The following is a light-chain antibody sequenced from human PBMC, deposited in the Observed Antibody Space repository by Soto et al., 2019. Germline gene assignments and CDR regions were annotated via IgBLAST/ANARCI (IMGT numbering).Light chain of an antibody. Sequence: QSALTQPASVSGSPGQSITISCTGTSSDIGAYNFVSWYQQPPGRAPKLLIYYVTNRPSGVSNRFSGSKSGHTASLTISGLQAEDEADYYCTSYTNNHTPFFGGGTQLTVL. CDR2: YVT. CDR1: SSDIGAYNF. V-gene: IGLV2-14*01. CDR3: TSYTNNHTPF. J-gene: IGLJ2*01.